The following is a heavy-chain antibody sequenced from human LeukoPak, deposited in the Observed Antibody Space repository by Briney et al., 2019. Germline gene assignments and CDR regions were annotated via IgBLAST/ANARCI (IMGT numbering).Heavy chain of an antibody. CDR2: IGGSGGVT. D-gene: IGHD2-2*01. CDR1: GFTFSTYG. V-gene: IGHV3-23*01. CDR3: AKDGRGGDCTSASCTNWFGP. Sequence: HAGGSLRLSCAASGFTFSTYGLTWVRQAPGKGLEWVSTIGGSGGVTYYADSVKGRFTISRDNSKNTLYLQMNSLRAEDTAVYYCAKDGRGGDCTSASCTNWFGPWGQGTLVTVSS. J-gene: IGHJ5*02.